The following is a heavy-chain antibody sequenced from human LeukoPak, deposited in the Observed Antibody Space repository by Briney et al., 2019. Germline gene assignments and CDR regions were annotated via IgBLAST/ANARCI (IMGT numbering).Heavy chain of an antibody. CDR2: ISYDGSNK. J-gene: IGHJ6*02. CDR3: ARGLVRGVIKIFGMDV. CDR1: GFTFSSYG. D-gene: IGHD3-10*01. V-gene: IGHV3-30*03. Sequence: GSLRLSCAASGFTFSSYGMHWVRQAPGKGLEWVAVISYDGSNKYYADSVKGRFTISRDNSKNTLYLQMNSLRAEDTAVYYCARGLVRGVIKIFGMDVWGQGTTVTVSS.